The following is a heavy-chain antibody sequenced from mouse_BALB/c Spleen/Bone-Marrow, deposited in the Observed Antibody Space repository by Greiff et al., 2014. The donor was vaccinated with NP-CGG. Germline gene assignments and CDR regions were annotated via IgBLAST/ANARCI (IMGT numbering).Heavy chain of an antibody. CDR1: GFTFSSYA. Sequence: EVKLMESGGGLVKPGGSLKLSCAASGFTFSSYAMSWVRQTPEKRLEWVASISSGGSTYYPASVKGRFTISRDNARNILYLQMSSLRAEDTAIYYCAKRGAYGNFWFAYWGQGTLVTVSA. D-gene: IGHD2-10*02. J-gene: IGHJ3*01. CDR3: AKRGAYGNFWFAY. CDR2: ISSGGST. V-gene: IGHV5-6-5*01.